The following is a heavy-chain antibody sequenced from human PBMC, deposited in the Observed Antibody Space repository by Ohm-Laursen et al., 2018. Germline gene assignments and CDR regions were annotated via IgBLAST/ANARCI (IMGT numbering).Heavy chain of an antibody. CDR2: ISYDGSNK. V-gene: IGHV3-30*18. CDR3: AKTRWDYYDSSGYYPLDY. D-gene: IGHD3-22*01. CDR1: GFTFSSYG. Sequence: SLRLSCSASGFTFSSYGMHWVRQAPGKGLEWVAVISYDGSNKYYADSVKGRFTISRDNSKNTLYLQMNSLRAEDTAVYYCAKTRWDYYDSSGYYPLDYWGQGTLVTVSS. J-gene: IGHJ4*02.